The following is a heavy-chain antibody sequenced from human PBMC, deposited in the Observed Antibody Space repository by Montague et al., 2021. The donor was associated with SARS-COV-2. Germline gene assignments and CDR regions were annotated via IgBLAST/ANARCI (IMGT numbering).Heavy chain of an antibody. Sequence: SLRLSCAASRFTFSSYGMHWVRQAPGKGLEWVAVIWYNGSNKYYADSVKGRFTISRDNSKNTLYLQMNSLRAEDTAVYYCARVVSKYSGMDVWGQGTTVTVSS. J-gene: IGHJ6*02. CDR3: ARVVSKYSGMDV. CDR1: RFTFSSYG. CDR2: IWYNGSNK. V-gene: IGHV3-33*01. D-gene: IGHD2-21*01.